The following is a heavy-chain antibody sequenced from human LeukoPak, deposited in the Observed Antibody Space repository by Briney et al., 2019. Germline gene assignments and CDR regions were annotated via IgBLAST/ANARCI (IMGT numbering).Heavy chain of an antibody. J-gene: IGHJ4*02. V-gene: IGHV3-30*04. D-gene: IGHD3-10*01. CDR2: ISFDGVNT. Sequence: GGSLRLSCAASGFTFSTYATHWVRQAPGKGLEWVAVISFDGVNTFYADSVKGRFTISRDNSNNTVYLQMNNLRSEDTAVYYCATPHESYTTTMVRGVIITGIYYWGQGTLVTVSS. CDR3: ATPHESYTTTMVRGVIITGIYY. CDR1: GFTFSTYA.